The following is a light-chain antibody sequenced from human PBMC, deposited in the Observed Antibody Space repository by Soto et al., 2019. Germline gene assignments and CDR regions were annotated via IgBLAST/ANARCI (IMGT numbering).Light chain of an antibody. CDR3: QQYNNWS. V-gene: IGKV3-15*01. J-gene: IGKJ5*01. CDR1: QSVGSN. CDR2: AAS. Sequence: EVVMTPSPATLSVSPVETATLSCRASQSVGSNLAWYQQTPGQAPRLLIYAASTRATGIPARFSGSGSGTEFTLTISSLQSEDFAVYYCQQYNNWSFGQGTRLEIK.